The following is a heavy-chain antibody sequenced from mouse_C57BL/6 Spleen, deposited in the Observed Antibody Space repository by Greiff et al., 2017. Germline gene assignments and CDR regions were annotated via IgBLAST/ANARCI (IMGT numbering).Heavy chain of an antibody. CDR2: INYDGSST. J-gene: IGHJ1*03. V-gene: IGHV5-16*01. Sequence: EVQVVESEGGLAQPGSSMKLSCTASGFTFSDYYMAWVRQVPEKGLEWVANINYDGSSTNYMDSLKSRFTISRDNTKNILYLQMSSLKSEDTSTYYCAREGRWAFDVWGTGTTVTVSS. D-gene: IGHD3-3*01. CDR3: AREGRWAFDV. CDR1: GFTFSDYY.